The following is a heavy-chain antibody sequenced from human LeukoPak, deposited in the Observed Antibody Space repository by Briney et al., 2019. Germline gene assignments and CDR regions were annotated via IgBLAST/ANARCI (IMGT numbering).Heavy chain of an antibody. CDR3: AKARTLTTLLGS. CDR2: ISGSGHTT. V-gene: IGHV3-23*01. J-gene: IGHJ5*02. D-gene: IGHD4-17*01. Sequence: GGSLIRSWGDSGVTVNNDAMSCVRHAPGKRLEWVSAISGSGHTTYYADSVRGRFTFSRDNSKSTLFLQMNSLRAEDTAIYYCAKARTLTTLLGSWGQGTLVTVSS. CDR1: GVTVNNDA.